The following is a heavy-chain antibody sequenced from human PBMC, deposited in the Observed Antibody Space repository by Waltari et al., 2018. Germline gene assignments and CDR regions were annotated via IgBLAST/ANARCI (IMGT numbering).Heavy chain of an antibody. Sequence: QLQLQESGPGLVKPSETLSLTCTVSGGSISSSSYYWGWIRQPPGKGLEWIGSIYYSGSTYYNPSLKRRVTISVDTSKNQFSLKLSSVTAADTAVYYCSIYYYGSGSPPFDYWGQGTLVTVSS. CDR2: IYYSGST. CDR3: SIYYYGSGSPPFDY. CDR1: GGSISSSSYY. J-gene: IGHJ4*02. V-gene: IGHV4-39*07. D-gene: IGHD3-10*01.